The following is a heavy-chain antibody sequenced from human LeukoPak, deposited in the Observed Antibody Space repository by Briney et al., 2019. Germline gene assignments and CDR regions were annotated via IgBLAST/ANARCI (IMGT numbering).Heavy chain of an antibody. CDR3: AKDKASGSSYGSSFHF. Sequence: GGSLRLSCAASGFTFNYYWMTWVRQGPGKGLEWVATIKEDGSERYYVESVKGRFTISRDNAKNSLYLQMNSLRVEDTALYYCAKDKASGSSYGSSFHFWGQGTMVTVSS. CDR1: GFTFNYYW. V-gene: IGHV3-7*01. D-gene: IGHD1-26*01. CDR2: IKEDGSER. J-gene: IGHJ3*01.